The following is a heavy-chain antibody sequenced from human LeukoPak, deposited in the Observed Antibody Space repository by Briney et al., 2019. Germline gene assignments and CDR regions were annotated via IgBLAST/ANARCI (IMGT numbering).Heavy chain of an antibody. V-gene: IGHV4-59*08. Sequence: SETLTLTCTVSGGSISSYYWSWIRQPPGKGLEWIAYVHNNGETKHNPSLKSRDTISVDTPNNQISLRLSSVTAADTAMYYCARHPAETAAFDNWGLGTMVTVSS. CDR1: GGSISSYY. CDR2: VHNNGET. J-gene: IGHJ3*02. CDR3: ARHPAETAAFDN. D-gene: IGHD1-14*01.